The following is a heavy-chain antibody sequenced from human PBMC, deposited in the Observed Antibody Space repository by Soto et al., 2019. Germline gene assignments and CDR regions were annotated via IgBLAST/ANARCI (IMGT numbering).Heavy chain of an antibody. CDR2: ISAYNGNT. CDR3: ARDRRYDYVWGSYRDDAFDI. D-gene: IGHD3-16*02. CDR1: GYTFTNYG. V-gene: IGHV1-18*01. J-gene: IGHJ3*02. Sequence: ASVKVSCKASGYTFTNYGISWVRQAPGQGLEWMGWISAYNGNTNYAQKLQGRVTMTTDTSTSTAYIELRSLRSDDTAVYYCARDRRYDYVWGSYRDDAFDIWCQGTMVTVSS.